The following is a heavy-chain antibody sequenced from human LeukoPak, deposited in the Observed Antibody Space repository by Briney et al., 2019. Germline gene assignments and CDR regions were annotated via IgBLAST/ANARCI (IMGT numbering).Heavy chain of an antibody. CDR3: ARGPGPIAGAKNPFDI. CDR1: GFTFSAYA. V-gene: IGHV3-30*01. Sequence: PGRSLRLSCAASGFTFSAYAMHWARQAPGKGLEWVAVISYDGSNKYYADSVKGRFTISGDKSKDTLYLQMNSLRPEDTAVYYCARGPGPIAGAKNPFDIWGQGTMVTVSS. CDR2: ISYDGSNK. J-gene: IGHJ3*02. D-gene: IGHD1-26*01.